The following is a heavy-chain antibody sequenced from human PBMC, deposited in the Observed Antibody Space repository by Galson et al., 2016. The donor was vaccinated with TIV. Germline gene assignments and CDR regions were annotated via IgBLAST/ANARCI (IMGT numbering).Heavy chain of an antibody. CDR1: GFSFNFYH. J-gene: IGHJ6*02. Sequence: SLRLSCAASGFSFNFYHLTWVRQAPGKGLEWVAITSSDGTTHYADSVKGRLTMSRDNSMNTLYLQMNSLGTEDTAVYFCARERRFCGNECYLHYFYGMDVWGHGTTVTVSS. CDR3: ARERRFCGNECYLHYFYGMDV. CDR2: TSSDGTT. V-gene: IGHV3-53*05. D-gene: IGHD2-21*01.